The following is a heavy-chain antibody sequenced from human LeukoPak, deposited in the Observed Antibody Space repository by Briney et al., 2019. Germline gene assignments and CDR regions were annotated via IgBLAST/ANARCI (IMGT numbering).Heavy chain of an antibody. V-gene: IGHV4-4*07. D-gene: IGHD1-26*01. CDR1: GGSISSYY. CDR3: ARGRRSGGSYNFDY. Sequence: SETLSLTCTVSGGSISSYYWSWIRQPAGKGLEWVGRIYTSGSTNYNPSLKSRVTMSVDTSKNQFSLKLSSVTAADTAVYYCARGRRSGGSYNFDYWGQGTLVTVSS. J-gene: IGHJ4*02. CDR2: IYTSGST.